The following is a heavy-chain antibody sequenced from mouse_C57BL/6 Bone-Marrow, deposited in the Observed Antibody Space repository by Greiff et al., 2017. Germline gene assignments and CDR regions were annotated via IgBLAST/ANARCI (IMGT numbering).Heavy chain of an antibody. V-gene: IGHV5-4*01. CDR3: ARDGGTVVAPYYFDY. J-gene: IGHJ2*01. CDR1: GFTFSSYA. CDR2: ISDGGSYT. D-gene: IGHD1-1*01. Sequence: DVMLVESGGGLVKPGGSLKLSCAASGFTFSSYAMSWVRQTPEKRLEWVATISDGGSYTYYPDNVKGRFTISRDNAKNNLYLQMSHLKSEDTAMYYCARDGGTVVAPYYFDYWGQGTTLTVSS.